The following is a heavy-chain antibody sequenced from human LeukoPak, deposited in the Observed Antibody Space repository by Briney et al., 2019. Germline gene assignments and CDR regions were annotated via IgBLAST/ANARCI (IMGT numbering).Heavy chain of an antibody. CDR1: GYTFTGYY. D-gene: IGHD3-10*01. Sequence: ASVKVSCKASGYTFTGYYMHWVRQAPGQGLEWMGWINPNSGGTNYAQKLQGRVTMTTDTSTSTAYMELRSLRSDDTAVYYCARDKKDVLLWFGELLPYYYMDVWGKGTTVTISS. CDR3: ARDKKDVLLWFGELLPYYYMDV. J-gene: IGHJ6*03. V-gene: IGHV1-2*02. CDR2: INPNSGGT.